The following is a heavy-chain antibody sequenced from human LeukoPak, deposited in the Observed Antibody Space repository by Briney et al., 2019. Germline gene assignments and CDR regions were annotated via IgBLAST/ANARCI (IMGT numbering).Heavy chain of an antibody. Sequence: SGTLSLTCTVSGGSISSSSYYWGWIRQPPGKGLEWIGSIYYSGSTYYNPSLKSRVTISVDTSKNQFSLKLSSVTAADTAVYYCARAAGYELRYFDWLLYDYYYGMDVWGQGTTVTVSS. V-gene: IGHV4-39*01. CDR1: GGSISSSSYY. CDR2: IYYSGST. D-gene: IGHD3-9*01. CDR3: ARAAGYELRYFDWLLYDYYYGMDV. J-gene: IGHJ6*02.